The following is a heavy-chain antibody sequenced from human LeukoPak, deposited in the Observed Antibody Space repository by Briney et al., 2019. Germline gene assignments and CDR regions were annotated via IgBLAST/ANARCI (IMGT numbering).Heavy chain of an antibody. J-gene: IGHJ4*02. CDR3: ARDSFDRSYFPFDY. CDR1: GYTFTSYG. Sequence: GASVKVSCKASGYTFTSYGISWMRQAPGQGLEWMGWISAYNGNTNYAQKLQGRVTMTTDTSTSTAYMELRSLRSDDTAVYYCARDSFDRSYFPFDYWGQGTLVTVSS. V-gene: IGHV1-18*01. D-gene: IGHD1-26*01. CDR2: ISAYNGNT.